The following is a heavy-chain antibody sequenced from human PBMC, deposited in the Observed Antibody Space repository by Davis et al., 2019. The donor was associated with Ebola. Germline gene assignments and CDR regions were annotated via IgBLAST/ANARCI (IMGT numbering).Heavy chain of an antibody. Sequence: HSQTLSLTCAISGDSVSSNSATWNWIRRSPSRGLEWLGRTYYRSKWFNDSAVSEKGRIIVNPDTSKNHFSLQLNSVTPEDAAVYYCARHRGGGAFDIWGQGTMVTVSS. V-gene: IGHV6-1*01. CDR2: TYYRSKWFN. CDR1: GDSVSSNSAT. CDR3: ARHRGGGAFDI. J-gene: IGHJ3*02. D-gene: IGHD1-14*01.